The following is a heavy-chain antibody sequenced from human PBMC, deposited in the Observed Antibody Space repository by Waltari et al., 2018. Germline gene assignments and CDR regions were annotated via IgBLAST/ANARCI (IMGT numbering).Heavy chain of an antibody. D-gene: IGHD6-13*01. J-gene: IGHJ5*02. CDR3: ATGIAAAAPWDWFDP. Sequence: QVQLVQSGAEVKKPGASVKVSCKVSGYTLTELSMHWVRQAPGKGREWMGGLDPEDDETIYAQKCQGRVTMTEDTSTDTAYMELSSLRSEDTAVYYCATGIAAAAPWDWFDPWGQGTLVTVSS. V-gene: IGHV1-24*01. CDR2: LDPEDDET. CDR1: GYTLTELS.